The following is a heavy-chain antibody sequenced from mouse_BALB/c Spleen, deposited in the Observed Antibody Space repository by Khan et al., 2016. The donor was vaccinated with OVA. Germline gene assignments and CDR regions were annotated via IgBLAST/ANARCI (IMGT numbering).Heavy chain of an antibody. V-gene: IGHV1S41*01. CDR1: GYTFTSYW. J-gene: IGHJ4*01. CDR2: IAPGSGSR. Sequence: ELVKPGASVKLSCKASGYTFTSYWINWIKQRPGQGLEWIGRIAPGSGSRSYNEMFKGKVTLSLDTSSSTAYMQLSSLTSEDSAAYYCARENYSGRTCYAMDFWGQGTSVTVSS. D-gene: IGHD1-1*01. CDR3: ARENYSGRTCYAMDF.